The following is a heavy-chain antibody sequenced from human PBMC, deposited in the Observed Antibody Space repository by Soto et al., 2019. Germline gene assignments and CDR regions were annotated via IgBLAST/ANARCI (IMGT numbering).Heavy chain of an antibody. CDR1: GASIMSDDYY. Sequence: QVQLRESGPGLVKPSQTLSLTCSVSGASIMSDDYYWSWLRQAPGKGLEWIAYISNSDSTYYNPYLKSRLTTSLDRSQNQVSLHLSSVTASDTAVYYCARVGTIFGIVSNNWFDPWGQGTLVTVSS. CDR3: ARVGTIFGIVSNNWFDP. J-gene: IGHJ5*02. CDR2: ISNSDST. V-gene: IGHV4-30-4*01. D-gene: IGHD3-3*01.